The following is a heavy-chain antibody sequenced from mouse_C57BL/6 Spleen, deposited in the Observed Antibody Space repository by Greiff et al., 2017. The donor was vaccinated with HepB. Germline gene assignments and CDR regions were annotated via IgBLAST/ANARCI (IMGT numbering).Heavy chain of an antibody. Sequence: VQLKESGAELARPGASVKLSCKASGYTFTSYGISWVKQRTGQGLEWIGEIYPRSGNTYYNEKFKGKATLTADKSSSTAYMELRSLTSEDSAVYFCYYYGSSYAMDYWGQGTSVTVSS. D-gene: IGHD1-1*01. CDR2: IYPRSGNT. J-gene: IGHJ4*01. CDR3: YYYGSSYAMDY. V-gene: IGHV1-81*01. CDR1: GYTFTSYG.